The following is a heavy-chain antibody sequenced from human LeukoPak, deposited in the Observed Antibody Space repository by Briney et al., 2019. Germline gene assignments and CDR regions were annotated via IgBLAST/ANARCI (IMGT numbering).Heavy chain of an antibody. CDR1: GFTFSSYA. CDR2: ISYDGSNK. CDR3: ARKLGTVDDY. J-gene: IGHJ4*02. D-gene: IGHD7-27*01. Sequence: GRSLRLSCAASGFTFSSYAMHWVRQAPGKGLGWVAVISYDGSNKYYADSVKGRFTISRDNSKNKLYLQMNSLRVEDTAMYYCARKLGTVDDYWGQGTLVTVSS. V-gene: IGHV3-30*14.